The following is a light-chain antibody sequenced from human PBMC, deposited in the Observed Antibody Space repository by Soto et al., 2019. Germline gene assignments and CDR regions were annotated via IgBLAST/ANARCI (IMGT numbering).Light chain of an antibody. Sequence: EIVLTQSPGTLSLSPGEGATLSCRASQSVSSSYLAWYQQKPGQAPRLLIYGASSRATGIPDRFSGSGSGTDFTLTISRLEPEDFAVYYCQQYGSSPTCTFGQGTKVDIK. V-gene: IGKV3-20*01. CDR2: GAS. J-gene: IGKJ1*01. CDR1: QSVSSSY. CDR3: QQYGSSPTCT.